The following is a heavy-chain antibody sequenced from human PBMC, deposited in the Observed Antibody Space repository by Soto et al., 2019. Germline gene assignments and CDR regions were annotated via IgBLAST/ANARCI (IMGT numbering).Heavy chain of an antibody. CDR3: ASLRYCSSTTCYREGFDP. Sequence: ASVKVSCKASGGTFSSYAISWVRQAPGQGLEWMGGIIPIFGTANYARKFQGRVTITADESTSTAYMELSSLRSEDTAMYYCASLRYCSSTTCYREGFDPWGQGTLVTVSS. CDR2: IIPIFGTA. J-gene: IGHJ5*02. V-gene: IGHV1-69*13. D-gene: IGHD2-2*02. CDR1: GGTFSSYA.